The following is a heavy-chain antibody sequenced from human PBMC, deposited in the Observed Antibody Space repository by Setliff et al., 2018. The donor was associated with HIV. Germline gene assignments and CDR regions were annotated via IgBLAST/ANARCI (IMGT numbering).Heavy chain of an antibody. D-gene: IGHD2-2*01. V-gene: IGHV4-38-2*01. Sequence: SETLSLTCPVSGYSISSGYHWGWIRQPPGRGLEWIGAIHHSGNTYYNPSLKSRVTISVDTSKNLFSLKVNSVTAADTAVYYCARHAAGPDGPFDYWGQGTLVTVSS. CDR1: GYSISSGYH. CDR3: ARHAAGPDGPFDY. J-gene: IGHJ4*02. CDR2: IHHSGNT.